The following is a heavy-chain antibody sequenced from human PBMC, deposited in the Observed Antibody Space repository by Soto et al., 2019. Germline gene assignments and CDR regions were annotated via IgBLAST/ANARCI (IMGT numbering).Heavy chain of an antibody. Sequence: EVQLVESGGGSVQPGGSLRLSCAASGFTFGDYNMNWVRQAPGKGLEWVSYISSRHTIYYADSVKGRFTISRDNAKNSLYLQMNGLRAEDTAVYYCARIASYGDILFDFWGQGMLVTVSS. D-gene: IGHD4-17*01. V-gene: IGHV3-48*01. CDR1: GFTFGDYN. J-gene: IGHJ4*02. CDR2: ISSRHTI. CDR3: ARIASYGDILFDF.